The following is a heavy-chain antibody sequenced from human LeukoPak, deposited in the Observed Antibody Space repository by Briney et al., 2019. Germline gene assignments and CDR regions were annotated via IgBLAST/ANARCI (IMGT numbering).Heavy chain of an antibody. J-gene: IGHJ4*02. CDR1: GYTFTSCG. CDR2: ISAYNGNT. D-gene: IGHD3-22*01. V-gene: IGHV1-18*01. Sequence: GASVKVSCKASGYTFTSCGISWVRQAPGQGLEWMGWISAYNGNTNYAQKLQGRVTMTTDTSTSTAYMELRSLRSDDTAVYYCAREVPYDTSRYYQPFDYWGQGTLVTVSS. CDR3: AREVPYDTSRYYQPFDY.